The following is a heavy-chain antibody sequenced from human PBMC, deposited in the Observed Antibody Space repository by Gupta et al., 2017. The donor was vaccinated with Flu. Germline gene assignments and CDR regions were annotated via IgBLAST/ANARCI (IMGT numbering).Heavy chain of an antibody. CDR3: ARDSDATGDFDY. V-gene: IGHV4-59*12. J-gene: IGHJ4*02. Sequence: QVQLQESGPGLVKPSETLSLTCTVSGGSISSYYWSWIRQPPGKGLEWIGYIYYSGSTNYNPALKSRVTISVDTSKNQFSLKLSSVTAADTAVYYCARDSDATGDFDYWGQGTLVTVSS. CDR2: IYYSGST. D-gene: IGHD7-27*01. CDR1: GGSISSYY.